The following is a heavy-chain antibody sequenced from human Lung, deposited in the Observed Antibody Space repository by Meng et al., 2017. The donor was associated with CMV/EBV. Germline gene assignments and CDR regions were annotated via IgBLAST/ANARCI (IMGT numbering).Heavy chain of an antibody. V-gene: IGHV5-51*01. Sequence: GESXKISCKGSGYSFTSYWIGWVRQMPGKGLEWMGIIYPGDSDTRYSPSFQGQVTISADKSISTAYLQWSSLKASDTAMYYCARSFYDFWSGYTDYYYGMDVWXQGTXVTVSS. J-gene: IGHJ6*02. D-gene: IGHD3-3*01. CDR3: ARSFYDFWSGYTDYYYGMDV. CDR1: GYSFTSYW. CDR2: IYPGDSDT.